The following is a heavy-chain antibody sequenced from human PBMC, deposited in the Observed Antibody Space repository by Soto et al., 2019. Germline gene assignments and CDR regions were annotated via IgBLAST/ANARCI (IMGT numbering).Heavy chain of an antibody. CDR3: ARERGWDYGDSYFDY. D-gene: IGHD4-17*01. CDR1: GYTFTSYG. Sequence: ASVKVSCKASGYTFTSYGISWVRQAPGQGLEWMGWISAYNGNTNYAQKLQGRVTMTTDTSTSTAYMELRSLRSDDMAVYYCARERGWDYGDSYFDYWGQGTLVTVSS. CDR2: ISAYNGNT. V-gene: IGHV1-18*03. J-gene: IGHJ4*02.